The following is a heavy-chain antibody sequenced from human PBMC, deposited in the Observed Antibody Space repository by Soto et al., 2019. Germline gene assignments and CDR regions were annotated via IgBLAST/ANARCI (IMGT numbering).Heavy chain of an antibody. CDR2: INHSGTT. V-gene: IGHV4-34*01. Sequence: PSETLSLTCGVYRGSFSGFYWSWVRQTPGGGLEWIGEINHSGTTNYNPSFQNRVTISVDKSTNNFSLKMTSVTAADAAVYYCARGRGYVYGSNFYGLDVWGQGTTVTVPS. J-gene: IGHJ6*02. CDR3: ARGRGYVYGSNFYGLDV. CDR1: RGSFSGFY. D-gene: IGHD6-25*01.